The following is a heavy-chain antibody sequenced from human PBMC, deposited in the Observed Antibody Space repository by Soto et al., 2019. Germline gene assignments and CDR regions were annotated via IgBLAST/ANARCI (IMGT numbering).Heavy chain of an antibody. Sequence: GGSLRLSCAASGFTFSSYAMSWVRQAPGKGLEWVSAISGSGGSTYYADSVKGRFTISRDNSKNTLYLQMNSLRAEDTAVYYCAKEVGQQLRKFNWFDPWGQGTLVTVSS. V-gene: IGHV3-23*01. CDR3: AKEVGQQLRKFNWFDP. J-gene: IGHJ5*02. CDR1: GFTFSSYA. D-gene: IGHD6-13*01. CDR2: ISGSGGST.